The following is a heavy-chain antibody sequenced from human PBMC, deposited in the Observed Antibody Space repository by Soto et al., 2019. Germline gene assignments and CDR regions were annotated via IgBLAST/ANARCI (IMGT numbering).Heavy chain of an antibody. CDR3: ARWSQGLDV. J-gene: IGHJ6*02. D-gene: IGHD2-15*01. CDR1: GGSIRTYY. Sequence: QVQLQESGPRLVKPSETLSLTCTVSGGSIRTYYWAWIRQPPEKGLEWIGYIYHSGTTNSNPSLKRRCTISVDTAKNQFSLNLSSVSAADTAVYYCARWSQGLDVWGQGTTVTVSS. V-gene: IGHV4-59*01. CDR2: IYHSGTT.